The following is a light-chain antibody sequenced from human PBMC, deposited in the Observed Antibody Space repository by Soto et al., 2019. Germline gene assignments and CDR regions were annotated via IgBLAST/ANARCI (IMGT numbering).Light chain of an antibody. Sequence: DIQMTQSPSTLSASVGDRVTITCRASQSISSWLAWYQQKPGKAPKLLIYDASSLESGVPSRFSGSGSGTEFTVTICSLQPDDFATYYCQQYNSYLYTFGQGTKLEIK. CDR1: QSISSW. J-gene: IGKJ2*01. CDR3: QQYNSYLYT. V-gene: IGKV1-5*01. CDR2: DAS.